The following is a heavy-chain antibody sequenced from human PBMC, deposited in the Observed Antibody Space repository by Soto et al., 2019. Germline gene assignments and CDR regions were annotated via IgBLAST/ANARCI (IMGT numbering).Heavy chain of an antibody. CDR3: AGGGAIFGVVIYYYYGMDV. V-gene: IGHV1-69*12. D-gene: IGHD3-3*01. J-gene: IGHJ6*02. CDR2: IIPIFGTA. Sequence: QVQLVQSGAEVKKPGSSVKVSCKASGGTFSSYAISWVRQAPGQGLEWMGGIIPIFGTANYAQKFQGRVTITADESTSIAYMELSSLRSEDTAVYYCAGGGAIFGVVIYYYYGMDVWGQGTTVTVSS. CDR1: GGTFSSYA.